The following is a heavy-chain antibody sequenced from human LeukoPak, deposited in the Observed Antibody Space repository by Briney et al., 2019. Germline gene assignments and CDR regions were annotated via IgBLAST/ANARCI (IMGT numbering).Heavy chain of an antibody. CDR3: ARTSGSYYGFDY. Sequence: SETLSLTCTVSGGSISSYYWSWIRQPPGKGLEWIGYIYYSGSTNYNPSLKSRVTISVDTPKNQFSLKLSSVTAADTAVYYCARTSGSYYGFDYWGQGTLVTVSS. CDR2: IYYSGST. D-gene: IGHD1-26*01. CDR1: GGSISSYY. J-gene: IGHJ4*02. V-gene: IGHV4-59*01.